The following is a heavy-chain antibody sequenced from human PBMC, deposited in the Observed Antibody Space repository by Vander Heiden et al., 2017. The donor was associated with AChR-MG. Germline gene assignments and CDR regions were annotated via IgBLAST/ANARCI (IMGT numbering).Heavy chain of an antibody. D-gene: IGHD3-9*01. Sequence: EVQRLASGGGLVKPGVSLRRSCPAPGFTFSSYGMNWVRQAPGKGLEWVSSISSSSSYIYYADSVKGRSTITRDNAKNSLYLQMNSRRAEDTAVYYCARDLRSDILTGHNWFDPWGQGTLVTVSS. J-gene: IGHJ5*02. CDR1: GFTFSSYG. V-gene: IGHV3-21*01. CDR3: ARDLRSDILTGHNWFDP. CDR2: ISSSSSYI.